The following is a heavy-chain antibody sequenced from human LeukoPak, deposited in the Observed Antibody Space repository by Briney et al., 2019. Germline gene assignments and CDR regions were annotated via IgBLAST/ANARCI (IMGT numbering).Heavy chain of an antibody. V-gene: IGHV4-39*01. D-gene: IGHD2-15*01. CDR3: ARGDTPDCSGGSCRIFDY. J-gene: IGHJ4*02. Sequence: PSETLSLTCTVSGGSISSNNYYWGWIRQPPGKGLEWIGSFYSSGSTHYNPPLKSRITISVDTSKNQFSLKLSSVTAADTAVYYCARGDTPDCSGGSCRIFDYWGQGTLVTVSS. CDR1: GGSISSNNYY. CDR2: FYSSGST.